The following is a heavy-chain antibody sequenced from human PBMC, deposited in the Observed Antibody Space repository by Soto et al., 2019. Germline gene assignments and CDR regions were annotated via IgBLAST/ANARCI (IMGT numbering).Heavy chain of an antibody. Sequence: PSETLSLTCTVSGGSISSGGYYWSCIRQHPGKGLEWIGYIYYSGSTYYNPSLKSRVTISVDTSKNQFSLKLSSVTAADTAVYYCARAGEVYAIPDPMVLEGNRNDWFDPWGQGTLVTVSS. CDR3: ARAGEVYAIPDPMVLEGNRNDWFDP. V-gene: IGHV4-31*03. J-gene: IGHJ5*02. CDR2: IYYSGST. D-gene: IGHD2-8*01. CDR1: GGSISSGGYY.